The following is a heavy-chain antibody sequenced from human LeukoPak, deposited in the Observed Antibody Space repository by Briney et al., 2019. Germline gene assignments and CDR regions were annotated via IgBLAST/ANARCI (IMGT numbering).Heavy chain of an antibody. D-gene: IGHD3-10*01. CDR2: IYYSGST. Sequence: SETLSLTCTVSGGSISSGGYYWSWIRQHPGKGLEWIGYIYYSGSTYYNPSLKSRVTISVDTSKNQFSLKLSSVTAADTAVYYCARDRSGEGFEEFYNWFDPWGQGTLVTVSS. CDR3: ARDRSGEGFEEFYNWFDP. V-gene: IGHV4-31*03. J-gene: IGHJ5*02. CDR1: GGSISSGGYY.